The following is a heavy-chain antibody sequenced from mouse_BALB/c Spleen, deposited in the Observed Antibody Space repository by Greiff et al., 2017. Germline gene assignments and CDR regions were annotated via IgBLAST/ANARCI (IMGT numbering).Heavy chain of an antibody. D-gene: IGHD1-2*01. CDR2: ISYSGST. J-gene: IGHJ3*01. V-gene: IGHV3-2*02. CDR1: GYSITSDYA. CDR3: ASITTATSWFAY. Sequence: VQLKESGPGLVKPSQSLSLTCTVTGYSITSDYAWNWIRQFPGNKLEWMGYISYSGSTSYNPSLKSRISITRDTSKNQFFLQLNSVTTEDTATYYCASITTATSWFAYWGQGTLVTVSA.